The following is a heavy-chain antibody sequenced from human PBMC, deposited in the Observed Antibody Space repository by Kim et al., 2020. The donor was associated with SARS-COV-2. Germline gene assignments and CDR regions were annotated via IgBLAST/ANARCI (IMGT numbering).Heavy chain of an antibody. CDR1: GFTFSSYA. J-gene: IGHJ2*01. Sequence: GGSLRLSCAASGFTFSSYAMHWVRQAPGKGLEWVTVISFDGSNKYYADSVKGRFTISRDNSKNTLYLQMNSLRAGDTAVYYCARGLGGYSSGWYLDFCG. D-gene: IGHD6-19*01. CDR3: ARGLGGYSSGWYLDF. CDR2: ISFDGSNK. V-gene: IGHV3-30*04.